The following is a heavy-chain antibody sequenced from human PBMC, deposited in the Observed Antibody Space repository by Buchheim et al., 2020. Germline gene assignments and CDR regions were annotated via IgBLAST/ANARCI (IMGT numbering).Heavy chain of an antibody. CDR3: TRAGWGGGSDGP. Sequence: QVQLQESGPGLVKPSGTLSLTCAVSGVSISSRNWWSWVRQPPGKGLEWIGEVYHSGSTNYNPSLKSRVAISVDKSKNQLSLELGSGTAADTAVYFCTRAGWGGGSDGPWGQGTL. CDR1: GVSISSRNW. D-gene: IGHD3-16*01. CDR2: VYHSGST. V-gene: IGHV4-4*02. J-gene: IGHJ5*02.